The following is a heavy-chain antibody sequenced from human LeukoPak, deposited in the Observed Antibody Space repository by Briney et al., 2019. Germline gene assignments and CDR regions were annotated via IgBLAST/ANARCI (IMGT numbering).Heavy chain of an antibody. CDR3: ASNPYYDFWSGYYSAAGFDY. J-gene: IGHJ4*02. D-gene: IGHD3-3*01. Sequence: PSETLSLTCTVSGGSISIYYWTWIRQPPGKGLEWIGSIYYSGSTYYNPSLKSRVTISVDTSKNQFSLKLSSVTAADTAVYYCASNPYYDFWSGYYSAAGFDYWGQGTLVTVSS. CDR1: GGSISIYY. V-gene: IGHV4-59*12. CDR2: IYYSGST.